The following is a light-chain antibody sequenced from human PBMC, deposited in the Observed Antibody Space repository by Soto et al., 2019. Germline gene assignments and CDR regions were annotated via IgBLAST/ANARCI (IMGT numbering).Light chain of an antibody. V-gene: IGKV3-20*01. CDR3: QQYGSSPQT. CDR1: LSVSSTY. Sequence: IVLTQSQGTLTLSPGEGATLSFRASLSVSSTYLAWYQQKAGQAPRLLIYGASSRATGIPDRFSGSGSGTDFTLTISRLEPEDFAVYYCQQYGSSPQTFGQGTKVDIK. CDR2: GAS. J-gene: IGKJ1*01.